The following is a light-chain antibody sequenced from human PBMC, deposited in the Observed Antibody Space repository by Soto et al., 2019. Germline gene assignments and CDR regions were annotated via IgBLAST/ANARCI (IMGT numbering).Light chain of an antibody. CDR1: SSDIGGYNY. Sequence: QSVLTQPASVSGSPGQSITISCTGTSSDIGGYNYVSWYQHHPGKAPKLMIYEVSNRPSGVSDRFSGSKSGNTASLTISGLQAEDEADYYCSSYTSITTLGVFGGGTKVTVL. CDR3: SSYTSITTLGV. V-gene: IGLV2-14*01. CDR2: EVS. J-gene: IGLJ2*01.